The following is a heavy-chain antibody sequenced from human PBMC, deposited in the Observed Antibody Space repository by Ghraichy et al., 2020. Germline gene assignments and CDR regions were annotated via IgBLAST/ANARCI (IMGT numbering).Heavy chain of an antibody. J-gene: IGHJ6*03. V-gene: IGHV4-34*01. CDR2: INHSGST. CDR3: ARVRRSYYYYYYYMDV. D-gene: IGHD3-10*01. CDR1: GGSFSGYY. Sequence: SETLSLTCAVYGGSFSGYYWSWIRQPPGKGLEWIGEINHSGSTNYNPSLKSRVTISVDTSKNQFSLKLSSVTAADTAVYYCARVRRSYYYYYYYMDVWGKGTTVTVSS.